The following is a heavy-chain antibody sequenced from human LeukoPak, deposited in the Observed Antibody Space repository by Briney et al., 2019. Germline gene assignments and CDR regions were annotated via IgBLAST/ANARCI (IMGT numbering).Heavy chain of an antibody. CDR3: ASAYDYYYGMDV. CDR1: GFTVSSNY. V-gene: IGHV3-53*04. CDR2: IYSGGST. J-gene: IGHJ6*02. Sequence: GGSLRLSCAASGFTVSSNYMSWVRQAPGEGLEWVSVIYSGGSTYCADSVKGRFTISRHNSKNTLYLQMNSLRAEDTAVYYCASAYDYYYGMDVWGQGTTVTVSS.